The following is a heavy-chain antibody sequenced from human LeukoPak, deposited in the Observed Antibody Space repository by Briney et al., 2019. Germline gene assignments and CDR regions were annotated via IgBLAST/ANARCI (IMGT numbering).Heavy chain of an antibody. J-gene: IGHJ4*02. CDR1: GGSISSYY. Sequence: SETLSLTCTVSGGSISSYYWSWIRQPPGKGLEWIGRIYTSGSTNYNPSLKSRVTISVDTSKNQFSLKLSSVTAADTAVYYCARGGWELLVNYFDYWGQGTLVTVSS. CDR3: ARGGWELLVNYFDY. CDR2: IYTSGST. V-gene: IGHV4-4*08. D-gene: IGHD1-26*01.